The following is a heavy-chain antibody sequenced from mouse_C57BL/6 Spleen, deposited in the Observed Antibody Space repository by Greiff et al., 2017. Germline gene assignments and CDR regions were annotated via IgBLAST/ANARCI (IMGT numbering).Heavy chain of an antibody. J-gene: IGHJ2*01. CDR3: ARNSNDREDYFDC. Sequence: QVQLQQPGAELVMPGASVKLSCKASGYTFTSYWMHWVKQRPGQGLEWIGEIDPSDSYTNYNQKFKGKSTLTVDKSSSTAYMQLSSLTSEDSAVYYCARNSNDREDYFDCWGKGTTRTVSS. V-gene: IGHV1-69*01. CDR1: GYTFTSYW. D-gene: IGHD2-5*01. CDR2: IDPSDSYT.